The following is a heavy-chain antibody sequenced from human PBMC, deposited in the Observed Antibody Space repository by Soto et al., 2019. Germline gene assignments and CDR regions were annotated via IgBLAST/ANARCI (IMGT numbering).Heavy chain of an antibody. Sequence: EVQLVESGGGLVQPGGSLRLSCAASGFTLRGYWMHWVRQAPGKGLVWVSRINSDGSSPSYADSVKGRFTSSRDNAKNTLYLQMNSLRAEDTAVYYCAKDGRLGQFDYWGQGTLVTASS. CDR1: GFTLRGYW. D-gene: IGHD1-1*01. CDR3: AKDGRLGQFDY. J-gene: IGHJ4*02. CDR2: INSDGSSP. V-gene: IGHV3-74*01.